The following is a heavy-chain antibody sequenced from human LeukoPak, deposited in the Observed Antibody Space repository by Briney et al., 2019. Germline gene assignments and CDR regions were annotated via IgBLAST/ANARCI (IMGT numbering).Heavy chain of an antibody. CDR1: GDSIISTSYY. CDR2: IYYSGST. CDR3: ARGYNGLLYYFDY. Sequence: SETLSLTCIVSGDSIISTSYYWGWIRQPPGKGLEWIGTIYYSGSTYFNPFLKSRVTLSIDTSKNQFSLKLSSVTAADTAVYYCARGYNGLLYYFDYWGQGTLVTVSS. V-gene: IGHV4-39*07. D-gene: IGHD1-1*01. J-gene: IGHJ4*02.